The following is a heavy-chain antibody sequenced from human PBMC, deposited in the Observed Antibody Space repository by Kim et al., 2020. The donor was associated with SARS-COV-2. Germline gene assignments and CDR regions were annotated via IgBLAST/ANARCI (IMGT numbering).Heavy chain of an antibody. CDR1: GDSVSSNSAA. CDR3: ARDLYDGETENCSSTSCYFVFLVRAPTYGMDV. D-gene: IGHD2-2*01. J-gene: IGHJ6*02. CDR2: TYYRSKWYN. V-gene: IGHV6-1*01. Sequence: SQTLSLTCAISGDSVSSNSAAWNWIRQSPSRGLEWLGRTYYRSKWYNDYAGSVKSRITINTDTSKNQFSLKLNSVTPEDTAVYYCARDLYDGETENCSSTSCYFVFLVRAPTYGMDVWGQGTTVTVSS.